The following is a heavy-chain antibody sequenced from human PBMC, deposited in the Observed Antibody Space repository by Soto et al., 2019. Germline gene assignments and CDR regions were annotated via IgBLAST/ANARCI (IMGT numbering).Heavy chain of an antibody. CDR2: IYSSGST. Sequence: QVQLQESGPGLVKPSETLSLACTVSGGSISYYYWSWIRQPPGKGLQWIGYIYSSGSTNYNPSLKSRVTISVDTSKNQFSLNLSSVTAADTAVYYCARQRRDFDYWGQGSLVTVSS. J-gene: IGHJ4*02. V-gene: IGHV4-59*08. CDR1: GGSISYYY. CDR3: ARQRRDFDY.